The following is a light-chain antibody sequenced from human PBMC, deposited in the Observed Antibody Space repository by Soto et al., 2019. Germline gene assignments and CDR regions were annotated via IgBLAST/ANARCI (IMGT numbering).Light chain of an antibody. CDR3: CSYAGSSTLV. CDR1: SNDVGSYNI. V-gene: IGLV2-23*01. CDR2: EGS. Sequence: QSVLTQPASVSGSPGQSITISCTGTSNDVGSYNIVSWYQQHPGKAPKLMIYEGSKRPSGVSNRFSGSKSGNTASLTISGLQAEDEADYYCCSYAGSSTLVFGGGTKLTVL. J-gene: IGLJ2*01.